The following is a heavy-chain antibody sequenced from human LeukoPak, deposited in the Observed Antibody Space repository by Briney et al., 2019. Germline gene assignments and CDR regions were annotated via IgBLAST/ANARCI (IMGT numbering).Heavy chain of an antibody. J-gene: IGHJ3*02. CDR2: ISGSSGST. Sequence: GGSLSHSGAASGFTFCSFAMRWLPQAPGLGLEWGSAISGSSGSTYYADPGKGRFTISRDNYKDTLDLQMNSLKAEDTAVYYCATPLISADGDYEAAFDIWGQGTRVTVSS. D-gene: IGHD4-17*01. V-gene: IGHV3-23*01. CDR3: ATPLISADGDYEAAFDI. CDR1: GFTFCSFA.